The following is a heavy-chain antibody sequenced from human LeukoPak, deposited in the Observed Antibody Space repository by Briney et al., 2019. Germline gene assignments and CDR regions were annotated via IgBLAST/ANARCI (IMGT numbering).Heavy chain of an antibody. CDR2: INHSGST. V-gene: IGHV4-34*01. CDR3: ARRAGYSSSWYFRGGYFGY. J-gene: IGHJ4*02. Sequence: SETLSLTCAVYGGSFSGYYWSWIRQPPGKGLEWIGEINHSGSTNYNPSLKSRITISVDTSKNQFSLKLSSVTAADTAVYYCARRAGYSSSWYFRGGYFGYWGQGALVTVSS. D-gene: IGHD6-13*01. CDR1: GGSFSGYY.